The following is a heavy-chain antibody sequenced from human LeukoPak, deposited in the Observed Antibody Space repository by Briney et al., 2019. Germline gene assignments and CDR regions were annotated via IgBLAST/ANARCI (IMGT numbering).Heavy chain of an antibody. CDR3: ARDSLDTQPRQTAGDIFDY. D-gene: IGHD6-13*01. V-gene: IGHV3-33*08. J-gene: IGHJ4*02. CDR1: GFTFSSYD. CDR2: IWFDGGNR. Sequence: GRSLRFSCAASGFTFSSYDMHWVRQAPGKGLEWVAVIWFDGGNRYYADSVKGRFTISRDNSKNTLYLQLNSLRAEDTAVYYCARDSLDTQPRQTAGDIFDYWGQGTLVTVYS.